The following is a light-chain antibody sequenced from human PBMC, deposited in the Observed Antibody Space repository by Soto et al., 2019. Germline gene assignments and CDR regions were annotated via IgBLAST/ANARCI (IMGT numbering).Light chain of an antibody. CDR2: AVS. V-gene: IGLV2-11*01. J-gene: IGLJ3*02. CDR3: YSYTASDIWV. CDR1: DSDVGGYNF. Sequence: QSALTQPRSVSGSPGQSVTISCTGTDSDVGGYNFVSWYQQLPGKAPKLIISAVSRRPSGVPDRFSGSKSGNTASLTISGLQADDEADYFCYSYTASDIWVFGGGTKLTV.